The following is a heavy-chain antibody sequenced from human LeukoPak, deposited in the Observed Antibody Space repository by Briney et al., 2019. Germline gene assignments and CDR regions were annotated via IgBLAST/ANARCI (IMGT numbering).Heavy chain of an antibody. V-gene: IGHV3-53*01. D-gene: IGHD1-14*01. CDR1: GFTVIPND. CDR2: LYSDGNT. J-gene: IGHJ4*02. CDR3: ARGVEPLAANTLAY. Sequence: GGSLRLSCAASGFTVIPNDMTWVRQAPGKGLEWVSVLYSDGNTKYADSVQGRFTISRDNSKNTLYLEMNSLSPDDTAVYYCARGVEPLAANTLAYWGQGTLVTVSS.